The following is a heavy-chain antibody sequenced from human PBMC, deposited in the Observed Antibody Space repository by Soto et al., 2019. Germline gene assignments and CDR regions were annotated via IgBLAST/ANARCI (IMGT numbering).Heavy chain of an antibody. CDR3: ATSGTMVYGDSTRPHFDI. CDR1: GFIFTNAW. J-gene: IGHJ3*02. CDR2: IKGKTDGGTT. D-gene: IGHD4-17*01. V-gene: IGHV3-15*07. Sequence: GGSLRLSCAVSGFIFTNAWMNWVRQTPGKGLEWVGRIKGKTDGGTTDYADLVKGRFTISGDASKNMVFLQMNSLETEDTAVYYCATSGTMVYGDSTRPHFDIWGQGTMVTVSS.